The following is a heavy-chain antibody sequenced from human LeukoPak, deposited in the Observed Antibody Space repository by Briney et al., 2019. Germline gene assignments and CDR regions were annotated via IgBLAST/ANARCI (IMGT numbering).Heavy chain of an antibody. CDR3: VRAQYDFWSGLDY. J-gene: IGHJ4*02. Sequence: GGSLRLSCAASGFTFSSYGMHWVRQAPGKGLEYVSAISGNGGSTYYADSVKGRFTISRDNSKNTLYLQMSSLRTEDTAIYYCVRAQYDFWSGLDYWGQGTLVTVSS. D-gene: IGHD3-3*01. CDR2: ISGNGGST. CDR1: GFTFSSYG. V-gene: IGHV3-64D*09.